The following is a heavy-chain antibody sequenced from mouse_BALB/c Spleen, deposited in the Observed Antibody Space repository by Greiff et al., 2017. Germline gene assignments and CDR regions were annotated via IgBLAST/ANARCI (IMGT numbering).Heavy chain of an antibody. Sequence: VQVVESGPGLVQPSQSLSITCTVSGFSLTSYGVHWVRQSPGKGLEWLGVIWSGGSTDYNAAFISRLSISKDNSKSQVFFKMSSLQANDTAIYYCARNWRMAMDYWGQGTSVTVSS. V-gene: IGHV2-2*02. CDR3: ARNWRMAMDY. CDR1: GFSLTSYG. J-gene: IGHJ4*01. CDR2: IWSGGST.